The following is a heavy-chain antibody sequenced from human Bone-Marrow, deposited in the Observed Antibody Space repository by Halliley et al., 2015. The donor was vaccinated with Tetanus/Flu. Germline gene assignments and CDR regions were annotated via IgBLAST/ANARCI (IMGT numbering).Heavy chain of an antibody. V-gene: IGHV3-7*03. Sequence: ESEKYYVDSVKGRFTISRDNAKNSLYVQMNSLTAEDTAVYYCARGHDHYDSIGYLTGYYFDYWGQGTLVTVSS. J-gene: IGHJ4*02. CDR2: ESEK. CDR3: ARGHDHYDSIGYLTGYYFDY. D-gene: IGHD3-22*01.